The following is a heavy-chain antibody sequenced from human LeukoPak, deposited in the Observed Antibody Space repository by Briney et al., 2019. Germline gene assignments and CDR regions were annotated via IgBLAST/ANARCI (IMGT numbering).Heavy chain of an antibody. Sequence: PGGSLRLSCAASGFTFDDYAMHWVRQAPGKGLEWVSGISWNSGSIVYADSVKGRFTISRDNAKNSLYLQMNSLRAEDTALYYCAKVLSGYLDAFDIWGQGTMATVSS. CDR2: ISWNSGSI. D-gene: IGHD6-13*01. J-gene: IGHJ3*02. CDR3: AKVLSGYLDAFDI. CDR1: GFTFDDYA. V-gene: IGHV3-9*01.